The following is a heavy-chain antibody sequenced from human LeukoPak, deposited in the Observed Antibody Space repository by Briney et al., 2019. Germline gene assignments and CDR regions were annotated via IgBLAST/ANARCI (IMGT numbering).Heavy chain of an antibody. CDR2: INQDGSEK. Sequence: PTGGSLRLSCAASGFTFSSHWMSWVRQAPGKGLEWVANINQDGSEKYYVDSVKGRFTISRDNAKNSLYLQMNTLSPEDTAIYYCVRDHVVDGLVFDYWGQGTLVTVSS. CDR1: GFTFSSHW. D-gene: IGHD2-15*01. V-gene: IGHV3-7*01. CDR3: VRDHVVDGLVFDY. J-gene: IGHJ4*02.